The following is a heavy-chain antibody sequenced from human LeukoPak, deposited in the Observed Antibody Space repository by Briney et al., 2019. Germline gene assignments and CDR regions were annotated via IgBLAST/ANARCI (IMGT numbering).Heavy chain of an antibody. CDR3: AKYAPPTTVVTRYFDY. CDR1: GSTFSDYA. CDR2: IGRSGADI. V-gene: IGHV3-23*01. D-gene: IGHD4-23*01. Sequence: GGSLRLSCVASGSTFSDYAMAWVRQAPGKGLEWVSVIGRSGADIQYADSVKGRFTISRDNSKNTLYLQMSSLRAEDTAVYYCAKYAPPTTVVTRYFDYWGQGALVTVSS. J-gene: IGHJ4*02.